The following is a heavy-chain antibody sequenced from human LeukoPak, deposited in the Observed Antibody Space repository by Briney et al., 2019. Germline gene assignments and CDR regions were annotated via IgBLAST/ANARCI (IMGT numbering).Heavy chain of an antibody. J-gene: IGHJ4*02. CDR1: GFTFSSYA. CDR3: ARDNTIFGVVIITDY. CDR2: ISYDGSNK. V-gene: IGHV3-30-3*01. Sequence: GGSLRLSCAASGFTFSSYAMHWVRQAPGKGLEWVAVISYDGSNKYYADSVKGRFTISRDNSKNTLYLQMNSLRAEDTAVYYCARDNTIFGVVIITDYWGQGTLVTVSS. D-gene: IGHD3-3*01.